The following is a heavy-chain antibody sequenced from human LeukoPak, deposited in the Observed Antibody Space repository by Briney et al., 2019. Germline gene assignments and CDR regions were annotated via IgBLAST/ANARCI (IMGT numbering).Heavy chain of an antibody. D-gene: IGHD3/OR15-3a*01. CDR1: GYTFNSYD. CDR3: ARALSWTTESYYYMDV. CDR2: MNPNSGNT. V-gene: IGHV1-8*01. J-gene: IGHJ6*03. Sequence: ASVKVSCKASGYTFNSYDINWVRQATGQGLEWMGWMNPNSGNTGYAQKFQGRVTMTKNNSITTVYMELSSLRSEDTAVYYCARALSWTTESYYYMDVWGKGTTLTVSS.